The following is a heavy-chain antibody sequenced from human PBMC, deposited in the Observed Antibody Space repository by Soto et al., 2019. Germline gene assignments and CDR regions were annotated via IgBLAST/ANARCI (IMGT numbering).Heavy chain of an antibody. CDR1: GYSFTSYW. CDR3: ARSKSIVVVPAGLDY. D-gene: IGHD2-2*01. CDR2: IYPGDSDT. V-gene: IGHV5-51*01. J-gene: IGHJ4*02. Sequence: GESLKISCKVSGYSFTSYWIGWVRQMPGKGLEWMGIIYPGDSDTRYSPSFQGQVTISADKSISTAYLQWSSLKASDTAMYYCARSKSIVVVPAGLDYWGQGTLVTVSS.